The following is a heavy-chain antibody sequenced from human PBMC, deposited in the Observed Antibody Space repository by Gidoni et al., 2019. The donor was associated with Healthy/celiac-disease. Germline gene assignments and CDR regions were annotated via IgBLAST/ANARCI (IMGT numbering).Heavy chain of an antibody. CDR3: AKDQGWLQLSDAFDI. CDR1: GFTFGSYG. Sequence: QVQLVESGGGVVQPGRSLRLSCAASGFTFGSYGSHWVRQAPGKGLEWVAVISYDGSNKYYADSVKGRFTISRYNSKNTLYLQMNSLRAEDTAVYYCAKDQGWLQLSDAFDIWGQGTMVTVSS. D-gene: IGHD5-12*01. CDR2: ISYDGSNK. V-gene: IGHV3-30*18. J-gene: IGHJ3*02.